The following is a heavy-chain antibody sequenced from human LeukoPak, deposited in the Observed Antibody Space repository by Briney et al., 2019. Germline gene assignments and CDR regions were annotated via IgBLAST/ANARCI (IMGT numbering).Heavy chain of an antibody. CDR1: GFTFSGCA. V-gene: IGHV3-73*01. CDR3: TGGSGWYSPDY. Sequence: GGSLKLSCAASGFTFSGCAMHWVRQASGKGLEWVGLIRSSTNNYATAYAASVRGRFTISRDGSKDTAYLQMNSLKTEDTAVYYCTGGSGWYSPDYWGQGTLVTVYS. CDR2: IRSSTNNYAT. J-gene: IGHJ4*02. D-gene: IGHD6-19*01.